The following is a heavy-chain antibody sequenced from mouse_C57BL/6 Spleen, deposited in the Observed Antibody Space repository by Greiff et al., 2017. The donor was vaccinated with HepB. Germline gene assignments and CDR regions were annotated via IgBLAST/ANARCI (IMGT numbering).Heavy chain of an antibody. CDR3: ARYPNLYDYVGFDY. J-gene: IGHJ2*01. V-gene: IGHV14-2*01. CDR2: IDPEDGET. D-gene: IGHD2-4*01. CDR1: GFNIKDYY. Sequence: VQLKESGAELVKPGASVKLSCTASGFNIKDYYMHWVKQRTEQGLEWIGRIDPEDGETKYAPKFQGKATITAATTSNTAYLQLSSLTSEDTAVYYCARYPNLYDYVGFDYWGQGTTLTVSP.